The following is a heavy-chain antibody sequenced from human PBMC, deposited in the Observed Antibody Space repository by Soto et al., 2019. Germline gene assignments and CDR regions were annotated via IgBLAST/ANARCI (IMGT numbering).Heavy chain of an antibody. V-gene: IGHV1-18*01. D-gene: IGHD5-12*01. CDR2: ISTYNGDT. J-gene: IGHJ6*02. CDR1: GYTFTRSG. CDR3: AREAVAPYYYYGMDV. Sequence: QVQLVQSGAEVKKPGASVKVSCKASGYTFTRSGISWVRQAPGQGLEWMGWISTYNGDTNYAQTFQGRVTMTTDTSTSTFYMELRSLRSDDTAVYYCAREAVAPYYYYGMDVWGQGTPVTVSS.